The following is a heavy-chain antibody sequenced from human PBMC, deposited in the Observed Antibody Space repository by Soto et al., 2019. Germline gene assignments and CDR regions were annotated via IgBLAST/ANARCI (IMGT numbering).Heavy chain of an antibody. CDR1: GGSFSSFT. CDR3: ARGSVFDI. J-gene: IGHJ3*02. V-gene: IGHV1-69*08. CDR2: IIPILGTA. Sequence: QVQLVQSGAEVKKPGSSVKVSCKASGGSFSSFTISWVRQAPGKGLRWMGGIIPILGTANYAQKFKGRVTINADKSTNTAYMELSSLRSEDTAVYYCARGSVFDIWGQGTMVTVSS.